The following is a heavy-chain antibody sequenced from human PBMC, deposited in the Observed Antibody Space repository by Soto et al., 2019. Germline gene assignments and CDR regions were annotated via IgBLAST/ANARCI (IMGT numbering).Heavy chain of an antibody. V-gene: IGHV3-23*01. CDR1: GFTFSSYA. Sequence: PGGSLRLSCAASGFTFSSYAMSWVRRAPGKGLEWVSAISGSGGSTYYADSVKGRFTISRDNSKNTLYLQMNSLRAEDTAVYYCAQAPQWRYLYFDYWGQGTLVTVSS. CDR3: AQAPQWRYLYFDY. J-gene: IGHJ4*02. CDR2: ISGSGGST. D-gene: IGHD6-19*01.